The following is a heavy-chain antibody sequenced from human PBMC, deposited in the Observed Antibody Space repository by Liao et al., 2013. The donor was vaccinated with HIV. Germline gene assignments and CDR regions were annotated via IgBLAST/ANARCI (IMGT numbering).Heavy chain of an antibody. CDR2: IYSTGST. CDR3: ARVGGLWPDAFDI. CDR1: GGSISNYY. Sequence: QVQLQESGPGLVKPSETLSLICTVSGGSISNYYWTWIRQPAGKGLEWIGRIYSTGSTNYNPSLKSRVTMSVDTSKNQFSLKLSSVTAADTAVYYCARVGGLWPDAFDIWGQGTMVTVSS. V-gene: IGHV4-4*07. D-gene: IGHD2/OR15-2a*01. J-gene: IGHJ3*02.